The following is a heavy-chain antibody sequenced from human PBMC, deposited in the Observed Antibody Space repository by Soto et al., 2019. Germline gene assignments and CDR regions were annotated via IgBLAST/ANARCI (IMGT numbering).Heavy chain of an antibody. CDR2: INPNSGAT. Sequence: QVQLVQSGAEVMKPGASVKVSCKASGYTFTTYYMHWVRQAPGQGLEWLGWINPNSGATNYAQKFQGRISLTRDTSITTAYMELSSLRSDDTATYYCVRENWYYDYWGLGALVTVSS. CDR1: GYTFTTYY. J-gene: IGHJ4*02. CDR3: VRENWYYDY. V-gene: IGHV1-2*02.